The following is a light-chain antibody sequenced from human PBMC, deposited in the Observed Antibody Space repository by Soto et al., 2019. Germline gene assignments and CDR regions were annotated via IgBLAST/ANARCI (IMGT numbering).Light chain of an antibody. Sequence: DIQMTQSPSSLSASAGNRVTITCRASQDIATYLNWYQQKPGKAPNLLIYDASNLETGVPSRFSGGGSGTHFTFTISKLQPEDIATYYCQQYDNLPPTWTCGQGTKGDIK. V-gene: IGKV1-33*01. J-gene: IGKJ1*01. CDR1: QDIATY. CDR2: DAS. CDR3: QQYDNLPPTWT.